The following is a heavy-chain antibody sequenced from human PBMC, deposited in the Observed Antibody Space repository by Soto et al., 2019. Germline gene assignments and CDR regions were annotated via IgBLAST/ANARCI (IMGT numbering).Heavy chain of an antibody. J-gene: IGHJ4*02. CDR3: ARGEIAVAGTPFDY. Sequence: QVQLQQWGAGLLKPSETLSLTCAVYGGSFSGYYWSWIRQPPGKGLEWIGEINHSGSTNYNPSLKSRVTISIDTSTHQFSLRLRSVTAADTAVYFCARGEIAVAGTPFDYWGQRTLVIVSS. CDR2: INHSGST. CDR1: GGSFSGYY. D-gene: IGHD6-19*01. V-gene: IGHV4-34*01.